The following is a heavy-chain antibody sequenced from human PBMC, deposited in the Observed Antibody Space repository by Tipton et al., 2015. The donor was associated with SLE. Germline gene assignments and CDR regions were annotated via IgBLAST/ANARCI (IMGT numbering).Heavy chain of an antibody. J-gene: IGHJ4*02. D-gene: IGHD6-19*01. CDR1: GVSISSNFYS. Sequence: TLSLTCNVSGVSISSNFYSWGWIRQPPGKGLEWIGSVSDGGKPSLKSRVTISVDTSKNEFSLKVSSVTAADTAVYYCARLYSFQWLDHYYLDLWGQGTLVTVSS. V-gene: IGHV4-39*07. CDR3: ARLYSFQWLDHYYLDL. CDR2: VSDGG.